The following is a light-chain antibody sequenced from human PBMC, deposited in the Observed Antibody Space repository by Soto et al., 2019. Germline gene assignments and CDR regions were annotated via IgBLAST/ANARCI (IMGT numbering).Light chain of an antibody. CDR3: CSYTDIALDVV. CDR2: DVT. CDR1: SSDIGDYAY. Sequence: QSALTQPASVSGSPGQSITISCTGTSSDIGDYAYVSWYQHLPGKAPKLLIFDVTHRPSGVSDRFSGSKSGNTASLTISGVRPEDEADYYCCSYTDIALDVVFGGGTKVTVL. V-gene: IGLV2-14*01. J-gene: IGLJ2*01.